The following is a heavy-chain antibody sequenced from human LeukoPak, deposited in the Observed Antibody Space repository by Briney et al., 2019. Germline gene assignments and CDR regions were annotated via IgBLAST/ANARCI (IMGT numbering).Heavy chain of an antibody. D-gene: IGHD6-13*01. CDR3: ARLSRGYSSSWHVDP. Sequence: PSETLSLTCAVYGGSFSGYYWSWIRQPPGKGLEWIGEINHSGSTNYNPSLKSRVTISVDTSKNQFSLKLSSVTSADTAVYYCARLSRGYSSSWHVDPWGQGTLVTVSS. CDR2: INHSGST. V-gene: IGHV4-34*01. J-gene: IGHJ5*02. CDR1: GGSFSGYY.